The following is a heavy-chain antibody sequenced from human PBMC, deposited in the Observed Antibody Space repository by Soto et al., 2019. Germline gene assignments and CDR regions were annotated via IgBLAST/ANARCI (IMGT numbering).Heavy chain of an antibody. J-gene: IGHJ6*02. D-gene: IGHD2-8*02. Sequence: QVQLVESGGGVVQPGRSLRLSCAASGFTFSSYAMHWVRQAPGKGLEWVAVISYDGSNKYYADSVKGRFTISRDNSKNTLYLQMNSLRAEDTAVYYCARGKEVLDTYGMDVWGQGTTVTVSS. V-gene: IGHV3-30-3*01. CDR2: ISYDGSNK. CDR1: GFTFSSYA. CDR3: ARGKEVLDTYGMDV.